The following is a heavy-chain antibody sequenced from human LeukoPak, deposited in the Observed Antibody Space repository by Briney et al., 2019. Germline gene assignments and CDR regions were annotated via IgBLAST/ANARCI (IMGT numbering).Heavy chain of an antibody. V-gene: IGHV3-21*01. J-gene: IGHJ4*02. D-gene: IGHD3-3*01. CDR2: ISSTSSFL. CDR1: GSTFSNYA. Sequence: GGSLRLSCAASGSTFSNYAMSWARQAPGQGLEWVSSISSTSSFLYYADSVKGRFTISRDNAKNSLYLQMNSLRVEDTAVYYCARHSTFFGVVIIKGRVRGPFDYWGQGTLVTVSS. CDR3: ARHSTFFGVVIIKGRVRGPFDY.